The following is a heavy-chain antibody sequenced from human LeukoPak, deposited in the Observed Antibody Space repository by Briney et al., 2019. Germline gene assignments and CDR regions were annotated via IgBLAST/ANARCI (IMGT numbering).Heavy chain of an antibody. V-gene: IGHV3-21*01. CDR3: ATGGATGKSLQH. D-gene: IGHD4-23*01. J-gene: IGHJ1*01. CDR2: ISSSSYYI. CDR1: GFTFSTYT. Sequence: GGSLRLSCAASGFTFSTYTMNWVRQAPGKGLEWVSSISSSSYYIYYADSVKGRFTISRDNAQNSLFLQMNSLRAEDTAVYYCATGGATGKSLQHWGQGTLVTVSS.